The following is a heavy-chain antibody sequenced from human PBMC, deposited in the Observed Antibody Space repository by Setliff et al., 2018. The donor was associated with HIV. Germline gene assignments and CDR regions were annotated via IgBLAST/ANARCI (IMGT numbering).Heavy chain of an antibody. V-gene: IGHV4-31*02. Sequence: TLSLTCTVSGASISSGGYYWNWIRQLPGEGLEWIGYILDSGSTYYNPSLRGRLSMSIDTSANQFSVELTSVTAADTALYFCARVPNWGSAPFAYDVWGLGTMVTVSS. CDR1: GASISSGGYY. D-gene: IGHD7-27*01. J-gene: IGHJ3*01. CDR2: ILDSGST. CDR3: ARVPNWGSAPFAYDV.